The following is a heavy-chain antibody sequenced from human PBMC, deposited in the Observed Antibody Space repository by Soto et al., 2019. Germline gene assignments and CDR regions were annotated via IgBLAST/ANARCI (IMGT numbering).Heavy chain of an antibody. CDR3: AHYFYISFGY. J-gene: IGHJ4*02. V-gene: IGHV2-5*02. D-gene: IGHD6-6*01. Sequence: QITLKESGPTLVKPTQTLTLTCTFSGFSLSTSGVGVGGIRQPPGKALEWFALIYWDDDKRYSPSLKSRLTIAKDTPKNQMILTMTDMTPVDTATYYCAHYFYISFGYWGQGTLVTVSS. CDR2: IYWDDDK. CDR1: GFSLSTSGVG.